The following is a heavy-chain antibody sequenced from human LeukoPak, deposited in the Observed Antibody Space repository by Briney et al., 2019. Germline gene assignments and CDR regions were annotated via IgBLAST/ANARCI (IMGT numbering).Heavy chain of an antibody. CDR1: GGSISSYY. J-gene: IGHJ5*02. CDR2: IYYSGST. Sequence: NPSETLSLTCTVSGGSISSYYWSWIRQPPGKGLEWIGYIYYSGSTNYNPSLKSRVTISVDTSKNQFSLKLSSVTAADTAVYYCARGALVYYDYVWGSYRSNAWFDPWGQGTLVTVSS. D-gene: IGHD3-16*02. CDR3: ARGALVYYDYVWGSYRSNAWFDP. V-gene: IGHV4-59*08.